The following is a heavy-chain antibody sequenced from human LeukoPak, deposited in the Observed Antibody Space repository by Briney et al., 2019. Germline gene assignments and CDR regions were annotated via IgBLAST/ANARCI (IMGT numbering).Heavy chain of an antibody. V-gene: IGHV3-30*03. D-gene: IGHD2-21*01. CDR3: AGAIGYFDY. CDR1: GPTFSSHA. J-gene: IGHJ4*02. Sequence: GGSLRPSCAASGPTFSSHAMHWVRQAPGKGLEWVGVISPDGSNQYYIDSVKGRFTISRDNSKNTLYLQMNSLRTEDTAVYYCAGAIGYFDYWGQGTLVTVSS. CDR2: ISPDGSNQ.